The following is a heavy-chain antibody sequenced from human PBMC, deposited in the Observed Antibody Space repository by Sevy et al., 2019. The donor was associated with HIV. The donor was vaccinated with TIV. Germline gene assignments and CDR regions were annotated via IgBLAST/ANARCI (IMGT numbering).Heavy chain of an antibody. V-gene: IGHV3-30*02. Sequence: GGSLRLSCAASGFTFNFHGMHWVRQAPGKGLEWVAFIWQDGSNKYMADSVKGRFTISRDNSKNTLFLQMNSLTVEDTAVYYCARETDNSARWLDPWGQGTRVTVSS. CDR1: GFTFNFHG. J-gene: IGHJ5*02. CDR3: ARETDNSARWLDP. CDR2: IWQDGSNK. D-gene: IGHD4-4*01.